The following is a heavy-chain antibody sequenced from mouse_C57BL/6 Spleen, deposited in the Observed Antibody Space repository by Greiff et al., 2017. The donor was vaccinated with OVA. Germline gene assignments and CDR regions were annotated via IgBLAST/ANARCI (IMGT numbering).Heavy chain of an antibody. J-gene: IGHJ2*01. CDR2: ISDGGSYT. CDR3: AREDSNYPYDD. Sequence: EVQLVESGGGLVKPGGSLKLSCAASGFTFSSYAMSWVRQTPEKRLEWVATISDGGSYTYYPDNVKGRFTISRDNAKNNLYLQMSHLKSEDTAMYYCAREDSNYPYDDWGQGTTLTVSS. D-gene: IGHD2-5*01. CDR1: GFTFSSYA. V-gene: IGHV5-4*01.